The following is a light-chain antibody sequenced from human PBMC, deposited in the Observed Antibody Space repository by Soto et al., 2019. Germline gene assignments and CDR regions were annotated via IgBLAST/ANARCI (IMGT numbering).Light chain of an antibody. CDR2: SAS. CDR1: QNLGTLY. CDR3: QQYAGSPRT. J-gene: IGKJ1*01. V-gene: IGKV3-20*01. Sequence: EIVLKQSPGTLSLSQGERGTLSCRASQNLGTLYLAWFQQKSGQAPRLLIYSASRRATGIPDRFTGSGSGTDFTLTINRVEPEDFAVYFCQQYAGSPRTFGQGTKV.